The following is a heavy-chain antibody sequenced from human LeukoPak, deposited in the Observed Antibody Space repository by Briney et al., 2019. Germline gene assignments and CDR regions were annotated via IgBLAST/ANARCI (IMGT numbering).Heavy chain of an antibody. Sequence: GRSLRLSCAASGFTFSSYAMHWVRQAPGKGLEWVAVISYDGSNKYYADSVKGRFTISRDNSKNTLYLQMNSLRAEDTAVYYCARARAETYWFFDYWGQGTLVTVSS. CDR1: GFTFSSYA. D-gene: IGHD2-8*02. J-gene: IGHJ4*02. V-gene: IGHV3-30*14. CDR3: ARARAETYWFFDY. CDR2: ISYDGSNK.